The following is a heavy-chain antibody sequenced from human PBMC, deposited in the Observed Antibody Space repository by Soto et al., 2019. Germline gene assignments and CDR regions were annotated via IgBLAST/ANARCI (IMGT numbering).Heavy chain of an antibody. CDR2: IYYSGST. Sequence: QLQLQESGPGLVKPSETLSLTCTVSGGSISSSSYYWGWIRQPPGKGLEWIGSIYYSGSTYYNPSLKSRVTIAVDTSKNQFSLKLSSVTAADTAVYDWARREDMRTGYYFDYWGQGTLVTFSS. CDR3: ARREDMRTGYYFDY. D-gene: IGHD1-26*01. J-gene: IGHJ4*02. V-gene: IGHV4-39*01. CDR1: GGSISSSSYY.